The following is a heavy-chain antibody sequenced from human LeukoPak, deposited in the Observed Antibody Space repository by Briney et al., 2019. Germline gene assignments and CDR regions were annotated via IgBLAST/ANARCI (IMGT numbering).Heavy chain of an antibody. J-gene: IGHJ4*02. V-gene: IGHV3-53*01. CDR1: GFTVSSNY. Sequence: PGGSLRLSCAASGFTVSSNYMIWVRQAPGKGLEWVSLIYSGGSTYYADSVGGRFSMSRDNSKNTVYLKMNSLRADDTAMYYCARVVVMGANRYFDYWGQGTLVTVSS. D-gene: IGHD1-26*01. CDR2: IYSGGST. CDR3: ARVVVMGANRYFDY.